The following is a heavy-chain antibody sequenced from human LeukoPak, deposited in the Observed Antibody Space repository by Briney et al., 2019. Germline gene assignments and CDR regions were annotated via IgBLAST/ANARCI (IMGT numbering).Heavy chain of an antibody. CDR3: ARVWGVPATVGIYDY. J-gene: IGHJ4*02. Sequence: PGGSLRLSCAASGFTFSSYAMHWVRQAPGKGLEYVSAISSNGGSTYYANSVKGRFTISRDNSKNTLYLQMGSLRAEDMAVYYCARVWGVPATVGIYDYWGQGTLVTVSS. CDR2: ISSNGGST. CDR1: GFTFSSYA. D-gene: IGHD2-2*01. V-gene: IGHV3-64*01.